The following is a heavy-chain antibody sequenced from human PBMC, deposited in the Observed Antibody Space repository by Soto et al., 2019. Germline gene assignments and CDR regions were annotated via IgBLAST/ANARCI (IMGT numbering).Heavy chain of an antibody. CDR2: IYHSGST. J-gene: IGHJ5*02. V-gene: IGHV4-38-2*02. CDR1: GYSIRNGYY. D-gene: IGHD2-21*02. Sequence: NPSETLSLTCTVSGYSIRNGYYWGWIRQPPGKGLEWIGTIYHSGSTYYNPSLKSRVTISVDASENHFSLNLSSVTAADTAVYYCARVGPYCGGDCYSPPPWGQGTLVTVSS. CDR3: ARVGPYCGGDCYSPPP.